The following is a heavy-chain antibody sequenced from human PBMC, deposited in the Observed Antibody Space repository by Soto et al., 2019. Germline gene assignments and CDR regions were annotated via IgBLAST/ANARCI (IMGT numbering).Heavy chain of an antibody. Sequence: PGGSLRLSCPASGFTFSSYIMNWVRQAPGKGLEWVSSISSSSSYIYYADSVKGRFTISRDNAKNSLYLQMNSLRAEDTAVYYCARAYLRWDNWLDPWGQGTLVTVSS. CDR1: GFTFSSYI. V-gene: IGHV3-21*01. CDR2: ISSSSSYI. D-gene: IGHD4-17*01. J-gene: IGHJ5*02. CDR3: ARAYLRWDNWLDP.